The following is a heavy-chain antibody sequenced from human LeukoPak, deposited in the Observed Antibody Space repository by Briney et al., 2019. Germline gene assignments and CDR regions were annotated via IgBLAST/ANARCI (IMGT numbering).Heavy chain of an antibody. D-gene: IGHD6-13*01. CDR3: AKGPGPGYSSSWYSDY. V-gene: IGHV3-23*01. CDR1: GFIFSSYA. CDR2: ISGSGGST. J-gene: IGHJ4*02. Sequence: PGGSLRLSCAASGFIFSSYAMSWVRQAPGKGLEWVSAISGSGGSTYYADSVKGRFTISRDNSKNTLYLQMNSLRAEDTAVYYCAKGPGPGYSSSWYSDYWGQGTLVTVSS.